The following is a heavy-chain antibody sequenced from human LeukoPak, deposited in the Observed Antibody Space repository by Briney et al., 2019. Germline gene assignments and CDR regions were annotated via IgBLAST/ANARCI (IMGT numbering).Heavy chain of an antibody. J-gene: IGHJ4*02. CDR2: INPNSGGT. D-gene: IGHD4-17*01. CDR3: ARDNGDYWFDY. V-gene: IGHV1-2*02. CDR1: GYTFTGYY. Sequence: GASVKVSCKASGYTFTGYYMHWVRQAPGQGLEWMGWINPNSGGTNYAQKFQARVTMTRDTSISTAYMELTRLRSDDTAVYYCARDNGDYWFDYWGQGTLVTVSS.